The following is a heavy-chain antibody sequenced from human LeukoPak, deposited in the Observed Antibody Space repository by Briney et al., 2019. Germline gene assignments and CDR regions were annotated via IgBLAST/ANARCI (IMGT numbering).Heavy chain of an antibody. Sequence: ASVKVSCKASGYTFTGHYMHWVRQAPGQGLEWMGWINPKSGGTKYAQKFQGRVTMTRDTSISTAYMEVSRLRSDDTAVYYCAREGSIAATGDFDYWGQGTLVTVSS. CDR2: INPKSGGT. CDR3: AREGSIAATGDFDY. J-gene: IGHJ4*02. V-gene: IGHV1-2*02. D-gene: IGHD6-13*01. CDR1: GYTFTGHY.